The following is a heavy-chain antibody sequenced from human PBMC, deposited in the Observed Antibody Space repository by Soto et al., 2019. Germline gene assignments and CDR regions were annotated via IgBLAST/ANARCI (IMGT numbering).Heavy chain of an antibody. CDR2: INPKSDDT. Sequence: GASVKVSCKACGYPFSDNQIHWLRRAPGQGLEWMGRINPKSDDTNYAQKFQGRVTMTRDTSIDTAYLELTGLTSDDTATYYCARKHSLDYIRWGLDPWGQGTLVTVSS. CDR1: GYPFSDNQ. CDR3: ARKHSLDYIRWGLDP. V-gene: IGHV1-2*02. D-gene: IGHD4-4*01. J-gene: IGHJ5*02.